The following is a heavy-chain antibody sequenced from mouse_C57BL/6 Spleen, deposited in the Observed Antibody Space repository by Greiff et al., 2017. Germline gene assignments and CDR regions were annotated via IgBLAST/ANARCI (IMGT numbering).Heavy chain of an antibody. V-gene: IGHV3-6*01. CDR3: AREGSYSIYYAMDY. J-gene: IGHJ4*01. D-gene: IGHD2-5*01. Sequence: VQLKQSGPGLVKPSQSLSLTCSVTGYSITSGYYWNWIRQFPGNKLEWMGYISYDGSNNYNPSLKNRISITRDTSKNQFFLKLNSVTTEDTATYYCAREGSYSIYYAMDYWGQGTSVTVSS. CDR2: ISYDGSN. CDR1: GYSITSGYY.